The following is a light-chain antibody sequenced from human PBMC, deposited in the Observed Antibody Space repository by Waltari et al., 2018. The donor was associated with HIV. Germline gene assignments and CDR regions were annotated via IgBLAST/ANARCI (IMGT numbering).Light chain of an antibody. V-gene: IGLV1-44*01. J-gene: IGLJ3*02. Sequence: QSVLTQPPSASGTPGQRVTISCSGSSSNIGRNTVNWYQQLPGTAPKLLIYSNNQRPSGGPDRFSGSKSGTSASLAISGLQSEDEADYYCAAWDDSLNGPVFGGGTKLTVL. CDR2: SNN. CDR3: AAWDDSLNGPV. CDR1: SSNIGRNT.